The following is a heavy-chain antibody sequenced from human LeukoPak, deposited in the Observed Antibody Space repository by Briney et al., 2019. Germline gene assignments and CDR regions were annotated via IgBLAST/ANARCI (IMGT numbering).Heavy chain of an antibody. V-gene: IGHV3-30*02. CDR3: EGEYYYDSSGYYYTAFDI. CDR1: GFTFSSYG. CDR2: IRYDGSNK. J-gene: IGHJ3*02. Sequence: GGSLRLSCAASGFTFSSYGMHWVRQAPGKGLEWVAFIRYDGSNKYYADSVKGRFTISRDNSKNTLYLQMNSLRAEDTAVYYCEGEYYYDSSGYYYTAFDIWGQGTMVTVSS. D-gene: IGHD3-22*01.